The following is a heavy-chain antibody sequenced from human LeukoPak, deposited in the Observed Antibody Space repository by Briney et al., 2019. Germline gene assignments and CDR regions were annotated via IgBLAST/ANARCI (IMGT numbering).Heavy chain of an antibody. CDR3: ARAPYSSSWYYFDF. J-gene: IGHJ4*02. D-gene: IGHD6-13*01. CDR1: GFAFSVYY. Sequence: GGSLRLSCAASGFAFSVYYMNWVRQAPGKGLEWVSYISSSASIISYADSARGRFTISRDNAKNSLYLQMNSLRVEDTAVYYCARAPYSSSWYYFDFWGQGTLVTVSS. V-gene: IGHV3-11*01. CDR2: ISSSASII.